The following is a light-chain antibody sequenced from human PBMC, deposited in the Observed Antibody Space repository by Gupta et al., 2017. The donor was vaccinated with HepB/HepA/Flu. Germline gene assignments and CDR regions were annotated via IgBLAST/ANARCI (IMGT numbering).Light chain of an antibody. CDR2: LGS. CDR3: SQALRTPWT. CDR1: QSLLHSNGYNY. J-gene: IGKJ1*01. V-gene: IGKV2-28*01. Sequence: DIVMTQSPLSLPVTPGEPASISCRSSQSLLHSNGYNYLDWYLQKPGQSPQLLIYLGSNRASGVPDRFSGSGSGTDFTLKISRVEAEDVGVYYCSQALRTPWTFGQGTKVEIK.